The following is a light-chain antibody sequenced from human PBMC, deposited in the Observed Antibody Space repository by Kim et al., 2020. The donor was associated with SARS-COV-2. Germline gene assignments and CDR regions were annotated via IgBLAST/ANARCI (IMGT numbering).Light chain of an antibody. CDR1: SSDVGSCKY. Sequence: SPGEGVTISCTGTSSDVGSCKYVSWNQKHPGRAPKLIIYDVTKRPSGVPDRFSGSKSGNTASLTISGLQAEDEADYYCCSYAGSVVFGGGTQLTVL. CDR2: DVT. J-gene: IGLJ2*01. V-gene: IGLV2-11*01. CDR3: CSYAGSVV.